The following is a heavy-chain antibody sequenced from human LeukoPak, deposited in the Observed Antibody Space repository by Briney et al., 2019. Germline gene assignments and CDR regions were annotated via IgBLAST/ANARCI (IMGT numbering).Heavy chain of an antibody. CDR3: ARGLRDVEGAYGGRQYWYYMDV. V-gene: IGHV3-30*02. J-gene: IGHJ6*03. CDR1: GFTFSSYG. CDR2: TRYDGSNK. Sequence: PGGSLRLSCAASGFTFSSYGMYWVRQAPGKGLEWVAFTRYDGSNKYYADSVKGRFTISRDNSKNTLYLQMNSLRAEDTAVYYCARGLRDVEGAYGGRQYWYYMDVWGKGTTVTVSS. D-gene: IGHD2/OR15-2a*01.